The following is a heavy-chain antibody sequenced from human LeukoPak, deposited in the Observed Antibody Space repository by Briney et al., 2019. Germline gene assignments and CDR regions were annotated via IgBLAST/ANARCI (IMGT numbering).Heavy chain of an antibody. D-gene: IGHD1-26*01. Sequence: NPSETLSLTCAVYGGSFSGYYWSWIRQPPGKGLEWIGEINHSGSTNYNPSLKSRVTISVDTSKNQFSLKLSSVTAADTAVYYCARLYSGSYGDFDYWGQGTLVTVSS. J-gene: IGHJ4*02. CDR3: ARLYSGSYGDFDY. CDR2: INHSGST. CDR1: GGSFSGYY. V-gene: IGHV4-34*01.